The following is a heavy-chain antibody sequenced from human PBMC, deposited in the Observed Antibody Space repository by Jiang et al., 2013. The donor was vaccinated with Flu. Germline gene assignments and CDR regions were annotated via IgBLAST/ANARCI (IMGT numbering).Heavy chain of an antibody. J-gene: IGHJ6*02. Sequence: SGAEVKKPGASVKVSCKASGYAFTGYYMHWVRQAPGQGLEWMGWINPNSGGTNYAQKLQGWVTMTRDTSISTAYMELSRLRSDDTAVYYXARGICGGSCYHGGYGMDVWGQRDHGHR. D-gene: IGHD2-15*01. CDR1: GYAFTGYY. CDR2: INPNSGGT. V-gene: IGHV1-2*04. CDR3: ARGICGGSCYHGGYGMDV.